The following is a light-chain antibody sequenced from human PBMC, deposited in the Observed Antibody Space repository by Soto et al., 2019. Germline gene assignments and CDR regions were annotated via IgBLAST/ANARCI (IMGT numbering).Light chain of an antibody. CDR2: AAS. CDR3: QDYSSPPFP. J-gene: IGKJ3*01. Sequence: DIQMTQSPSSLSASVGDRVTITCRASQGISSSLAWYQHKPGKVPELLIYAASTLHSGVPSRFSGSGSGTDFTLTISTLQPEDVAIYYFQDYSSPPFPFGPGTKVIFK. V-gene: IGKV1-27*01. CDR1: QGISSS.